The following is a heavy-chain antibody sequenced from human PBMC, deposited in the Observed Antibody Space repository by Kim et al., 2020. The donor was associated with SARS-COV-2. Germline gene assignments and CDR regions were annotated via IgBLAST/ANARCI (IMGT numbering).Heavy chain of an antibody. J-gene: IGHJ4*02. CDR1: GFTFDDYA. CDR3: AKDTDVSGELGYFDY. CDR2: ISWNSGSI. D-gene: IGHD6-13*01. Sequence: GGFLRLSCAASGFTFDDYAMHWVRQAPGKGLEWVSGISWNSGSIGYADSVKGRFTISRDNAKNSLYLQMNSLRAEDTALYYCAKDTDVSGELGYFDYWGQGTLVTVSS. V-gene: IGHV3-9*01.